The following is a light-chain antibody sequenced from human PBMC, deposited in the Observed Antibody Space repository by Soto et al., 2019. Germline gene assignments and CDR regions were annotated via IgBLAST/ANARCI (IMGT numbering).Light chain of an antibody. CDR2: RAS. Sequence: DIQMTQSPSTLSASIGDTVTITCRASQSIGNWMAWFQQTPGKAPKLLIYRASSLHFGVPSRFGGSGSGTEFTLTITRLQTADLAVYYCQQFNTYPYTCGQGTKLEIK. CDR1: QSIGNW. CDR3: QQFNTYPYT. V-gene: IGKV1-5*03. J-gene: IGKJ2*01.